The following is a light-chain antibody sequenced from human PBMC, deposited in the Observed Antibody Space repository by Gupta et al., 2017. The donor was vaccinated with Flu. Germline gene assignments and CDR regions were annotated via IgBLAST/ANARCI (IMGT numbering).Light chain of an antibody. Sequence: EILLTQFPATLSLSPGEEATLSCRASRSVSTYLAWYQHKPGRAPRLLIYDASLRATGVPARFTGSGSGTDFTLPISNLEPEDFAVYYCLQRFSWPPVTFGQGTRLEMK. CDR3: LQRFSWPPVT. CDR1: RSVSTY. V-gene: IGKV3-11*01. J-gene: IGKJ5*01. CDR2: DAS.